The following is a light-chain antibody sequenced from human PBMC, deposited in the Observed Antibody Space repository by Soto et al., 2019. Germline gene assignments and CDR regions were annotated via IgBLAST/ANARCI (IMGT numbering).Light chain of an antibody. Sequence: QSALTQPPSASGSPGQSVTISCTGSSSDVGGYTVSWYQHLPGKAPKVMIYEVTKRPSGVTDRFSGSKSGNTASLTVSGLQAEDEADYYCASSAGSFYVFGTGTKLTVL. CDR2: EVT. J-gene: IGLJ1*01. V-gene: IGLV2-8*01. CDR1: SSDVGGYT. CDR3: ASSAGSFYV.